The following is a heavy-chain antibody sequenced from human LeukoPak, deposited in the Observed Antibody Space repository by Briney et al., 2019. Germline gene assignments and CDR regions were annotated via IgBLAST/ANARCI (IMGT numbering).Heavy chain of an antibody. CDR1: GFTFSSYW. J-gene: IGHJ4*02. CDR2: INSDGSST. D-gene: IGHD6-13*01. CDR3: ARERPQQALDY. Sequence: GGSLRLSCAASGFTFSSYWMHWVRQAPGKGLVWVSRINSDGSSTSYADSVKGRFTISRDNSKNTLYLQMNSLRAEDTAVYYCARERPQQALDYWGQGTLVTVSS. V-gene: IGHV3-74*01.